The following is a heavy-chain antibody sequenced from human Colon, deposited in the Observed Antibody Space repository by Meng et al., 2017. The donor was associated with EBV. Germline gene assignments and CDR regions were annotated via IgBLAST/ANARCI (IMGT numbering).Heavy chain of an antibody. CDR2: IIHGGSP. V-gene: IGHV4-34*12. CDR3: ARRPTGIDY. D-gene: IGHD2-8*02. J-gene: IGHJ4*02. CDR1: GGSLSGAY. Sequence: QLPQWCAGLLKPSQTLSLTWAVKGGSLSGAYWNWIRQPPGKGLEWIGEIIHGGSPSYNPSLKSRVTISIDTSKNQLSLMLSSVTAADTAVYYCARRPTGIDYWGQGTLVTVSS.